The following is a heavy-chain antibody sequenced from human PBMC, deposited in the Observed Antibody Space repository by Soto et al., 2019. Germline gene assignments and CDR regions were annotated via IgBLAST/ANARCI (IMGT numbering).Heavy chain of an antibody. Sequence: TLSLTCSVSCYSVSSSDYYWAWIRQPPGKGLEWIGSMFYSGLTYYNPSLKSRVTLSVDTSKNHFSVRLNSVTAADTAVYYCAPLTVSLSGPYGIHVWGQGTTVTVSS. D-gene: IGHD2-15*01. CDR3: APLTVSLSGPYGIHV. CDR1: CYSVSSSDYY. V-gene: IGHV4-39*01. J-gene: IGHJ6*02. CDR2: MFYSGLT.